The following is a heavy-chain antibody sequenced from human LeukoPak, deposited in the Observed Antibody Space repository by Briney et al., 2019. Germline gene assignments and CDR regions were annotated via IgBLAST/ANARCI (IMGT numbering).Heavy chain of an antibody. V-gene: IGHV3-11*01. CDR3: ARGVAYCGGDCYRAFDI. J-gene: IGHJ3*02. CDR1: GFTFSDYY. CDR2: IGGSGATI. Sequence: GGSLRLSCAASGFTFSDYYMSWIRQAPGKGVEWVSYIGGSGATIYYADSVRGRFTISRDNAKKPLYLQMNSLRAEDTAVYYCARGVAYCGGDCYRAFDIWGQGTMVTVSS. D-gene: IGHD2-21*02.